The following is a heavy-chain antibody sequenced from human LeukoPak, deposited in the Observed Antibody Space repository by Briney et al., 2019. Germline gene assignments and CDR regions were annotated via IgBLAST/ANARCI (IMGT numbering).Heavy chain of an antibody. J-gene: IGHJ3*02. CDR1: GGSISSYY. Sequence: PSETLSLTCTVSGGSISSYYWSWIRQPPGKGLEWIGYIYHSGSTYYNPSLKSRVTISVDTSKNQFSLKLSSVTAADTAVYYCARERRYCSGGSCPRAFDIWGQGTMATVSS. CDR2: IYHSGST. V-gene: IGHV4-59*12. CDR3: ARERRYCSGGSCPRAFDI. D-gene: IGHD2-15*01.